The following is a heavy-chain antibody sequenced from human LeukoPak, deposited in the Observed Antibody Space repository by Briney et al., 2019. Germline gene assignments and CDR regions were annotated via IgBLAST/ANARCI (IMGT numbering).Heavy chain of an antibody. D-gene: IGHD4-17*01. CDR1: GFTFSSYA. CDR3: AKGGGGLGDYEFDY. V-gene: IGHV3-23*01. CDR2: ISGSGGST. J-gene: IGHJ4*02. Sequence: PGGSLRLSCAASGFTFSSYAMSWVRQAPGKGLEWVSAISGSGGSTYYADSVKGRFTISRDNSKNTLYLQMNSLRAEDTAVYYGAKGGGGLGDYEFDYWGQGTLVTVSS.